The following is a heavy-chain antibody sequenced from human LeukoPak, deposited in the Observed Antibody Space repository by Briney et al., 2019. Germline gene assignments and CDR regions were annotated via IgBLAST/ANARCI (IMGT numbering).Heavy chain of an antibody. V-gene: IGHV1-18*01. CDR2: ISAYNGNT. CDR1: GYTFTSYG. CDR3: ARDTCSSTSCYAGVRGFDC. D-gene: IGHD2-2*01. J-gene: IGHJ4*02. Sequence: GASVKVSCKASGYTFTSYGISWVRQAPGQGLEWMGWISAYNGNTNYAQKLQGRVTMTTDTSTSTAYMELRSLRSDDTAVYYCARDTCSSTSCYAGVRGFDCWGQGTLVTVSS.